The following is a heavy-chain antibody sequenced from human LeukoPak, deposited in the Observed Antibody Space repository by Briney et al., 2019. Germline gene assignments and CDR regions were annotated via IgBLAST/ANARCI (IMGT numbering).Heavy chain of an antibody. J-gene: IGHJ4*02. CDR3: AKDWGGVAATEIDY. Sequence: GGSLRLSCAASGFTFSNAWMNWVRQAPGKGLEWVGRIKSKTDGGTTDYAAPVKGRFTISRDDSKSTLYLQMNSLRAEDTAVYYCAKDWGGVAATEIDYWGQGTLVTVSS. CDR2: IKSKTDGGTT. V-gene: IGHV3-15*07. D-gene: IGHD2-15*01. CDR1: GFTFSNAW.